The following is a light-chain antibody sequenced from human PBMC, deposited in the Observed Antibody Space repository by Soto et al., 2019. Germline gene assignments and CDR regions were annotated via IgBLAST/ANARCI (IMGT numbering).Light chain of an antibody. J-gene: IGLJ1*01. Sequence: QTPRTKPHSAAGSPAKSVALSCTATSSEVVWYAYVSWYQQHPSKAPNRMIYEITIRPSGVSDHFSGSKSGNTASLTASGLQARDEADYYFSSNTCGNPSYVFGTGTKVT. V-gene: IGLV2-8*01. CDR2: EIT. CDR3: SSNTCGNPSYV. CDR1: SSEVVWYAY.